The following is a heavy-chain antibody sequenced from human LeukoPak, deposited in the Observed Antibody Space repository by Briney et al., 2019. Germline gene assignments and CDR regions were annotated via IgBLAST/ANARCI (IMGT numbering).Heavy chain of an antibody. D-gene: IGHD6-25*01. V-gene: IGHV4-39*02. J-gene: IGHJ4*02. CDR3: ARSSGTGTFSY. CDR2: VYYGRSP. CDR1: GDSISRSTYY. Sequence: PSETLSLTSTVSGDSISRSTYYWAWIRQPPGKGLEWIGSVYYGRSPYFNPSLESRATISVDTSKNHFSLKISSVTAADTAVYYCARSSGTGTFSYWGQGTLVTVSS.